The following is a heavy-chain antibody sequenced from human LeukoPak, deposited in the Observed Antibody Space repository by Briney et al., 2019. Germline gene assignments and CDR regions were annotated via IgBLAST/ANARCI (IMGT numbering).Heavy chain of an antibody. CDR1: GFTFSSYA. Sequence: GGSLRLSCAASGFTFSSYAMSWVGQAPGKGLEWVSAISGSGGSPYYADSVKGRFTISRDNSKNTLYLQMNSLRAEDTAVYYCAKSGDDYVLGIFPPYYMDVWGKGTTVTVSS. D-gene: IGHD3-16*01. J-gene: IGHJ6*03. CDR2: ISGSGGSP. CDR3: AKSGDDYVLGIFPPYYMDV. V-gene: IGHV3-23*01.